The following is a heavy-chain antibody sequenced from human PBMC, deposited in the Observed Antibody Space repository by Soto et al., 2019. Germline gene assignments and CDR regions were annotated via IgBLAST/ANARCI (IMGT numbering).Heavy chain of an antibody. J-gene: IGHJ6*02. CDR2: ISAAGDP. V-gene: IGHV3-13*05. CDR3: ARTDIDFYGLDV. Sequence: EVQLVESGGGLVQPGGSLRLSCEASGFTFRNYDMHWVRQGTGKGLEWVSGISAAGDPDYADSVEGRFTISRENAQNSFFLQMNSLRIGDTAVYCCARTDIDFYGLDVWGQGTTVIVSS. CDR1: GFTFRNYD.